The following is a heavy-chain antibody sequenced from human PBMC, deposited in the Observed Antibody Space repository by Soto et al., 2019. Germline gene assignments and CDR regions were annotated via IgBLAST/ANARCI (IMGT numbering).Heavy chain of an antibody. CDR3: ARDRNYYGMDV. V-gene: IGHV4-30-2*06. Sequence: QLQLQESGSGLVKPSQTLSLTCAVSGGSISSGHYSWSWIRQSPGKGLEWIGYIYLSGSTFYNPSLKSRVTRSLDRSKNQFSLKLSSVTAADTAVYFCARDRNYYGMDVWGQGTTVTVSS. CDR2: IYLSGST. CDR1: GGSISSGHYS. J-gene: IGHJ6*02.